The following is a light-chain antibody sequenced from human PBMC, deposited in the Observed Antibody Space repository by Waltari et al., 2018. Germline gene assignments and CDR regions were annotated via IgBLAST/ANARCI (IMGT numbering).Light chain of an antibody. CDR2: GNK. J-gene: IGLJ1*01. Sequence: QSVLTQPPSASGTPGQRVTISCSGSSSNIGGNTVNWYQQLPGRAPKLLIYGNKQRPSGVPDRFSGSKSGTSASLVISGLQSEDEADYYCATWDDSLSGFYVFGAGTRVTVL. CDR1: SSNIGGNT. V-gene: IGLV1-44*01. CDR3: ATWDDSLSGFYV.